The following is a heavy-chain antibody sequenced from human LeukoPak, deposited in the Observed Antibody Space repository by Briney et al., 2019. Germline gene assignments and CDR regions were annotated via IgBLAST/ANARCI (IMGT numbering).Heavy chain of an antibody. CDR2: ISISGSTI. D-gene: IGHD2-21*02. CDR3: ASSPHIVVVTAHDAFDI. V-gene: IGHV3-48*03. J-gene: IGHJ3*02. Sequence: GGALRLSCAASVFTFSRYEINWVRQAPGRGLEGVSYISISGSTIYYADSVEGRFTISRDNAKNSLYLQMNSLRDEDTAVYYCASSPHIVVVTAHDAFDIWGQGTMVTVSS. CDR1: VFTFSRYE.